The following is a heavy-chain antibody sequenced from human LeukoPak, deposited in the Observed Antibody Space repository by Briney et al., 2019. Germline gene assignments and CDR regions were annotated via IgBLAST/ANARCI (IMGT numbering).Heavy chain of an antibody. D-gene: IGHD6-25*01. CDR1: GGSISSYY. CDR2: ISYSGNT. Sequence: SETLSLTCTVSGGSISSYYWSWIRQPPGKGLERIGYISYSGNTNYNPSLKSRVTISVDTSKNQFSLKLSSVTAADTAVYYCARHGSSGDYFDYWGQGTLVTVSS. V-gene: IGHV4-59*08. CDR3: ARHGSSGDYFDY. J-gene: IGHJ4*02.